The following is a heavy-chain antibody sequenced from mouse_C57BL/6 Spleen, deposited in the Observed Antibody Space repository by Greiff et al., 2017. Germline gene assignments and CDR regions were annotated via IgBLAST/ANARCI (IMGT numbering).Heavy chain of an antibody. CDR3: ASGGGYDGVYAMDY. CDR2: IDPSDSYT. CDR1: GYTFTSYW. D-gene: IGHD2-2*01. V-gene: IGHV1-69*01. J-gene: IGHJ4*01. Sequence: VQLQQPGAELVMPGASVKLSCKASGYTFTSYWMHWVKQRPGPGLEWIGEIDPSDSYTNYNQKFKGKSTLTVDKSSSTAYMQLSSLTSEDSSVYYCASGGGYDGVYAMDYWGQGTSVTVSS.